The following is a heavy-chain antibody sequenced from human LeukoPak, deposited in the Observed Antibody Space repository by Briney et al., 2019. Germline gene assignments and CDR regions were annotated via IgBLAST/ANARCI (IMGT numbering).Heavy chain of an antibody. CDR1: GGCISSYY. J-gene: IGHJ3*02. D-gene: IGHD6-19*01. V-gene: IGHV4-59*08. Sequence: SETLSLTCTVSGGCISSYYWSWIRQPPGKGLEWIGYIYYSGSTNDNPSLKSRVTISVDTSKNQFSLKLSSVTAADTAVYYCARLAETGAFDIWGQGTMVTVSS. CDR3: ARLAETGAFDI. CDR2: IYYSGST.